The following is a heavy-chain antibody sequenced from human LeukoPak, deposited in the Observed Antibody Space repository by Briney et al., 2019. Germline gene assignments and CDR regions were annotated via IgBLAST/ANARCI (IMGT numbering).Heavy chain of an antibody. J-gene: IGHJ4*02. CDR3: ARDFVRRPIVVAAIYFDY. Sequence: QSGGSLRLSCAASGFTVSSNYMSWVRQAPGKGLEWVANINQDGNEKNYVDSVKGRFTISRDNAKNSLYLQMNSLRAEDTAVYYCARDFVRRPIVVAAIYFDYWGQGTLVTVSS. D-gene: IGHD2-2*01. V-gene: IGHV3-7*01. CDR1: GFTVSSNY. CDR2: INQDGNEK.